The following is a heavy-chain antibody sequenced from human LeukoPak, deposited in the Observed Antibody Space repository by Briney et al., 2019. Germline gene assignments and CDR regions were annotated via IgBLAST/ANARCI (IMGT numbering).Heavy chain of an antibody. D-gene: IGHD3-22*01. CDR2: VNHSGYT. J-gene: IGHJ2*01. V-gene: IGHV4-34*01. CDR3: ARHHGTMIVVSPQWHFAL. CDR1: GTSFSSYY. Sequence: PSETLSLTCAVSGTSFSSYYWSWIRQPPGKGLEWIGEVNHSGYTNDNPSLKSRVTISVDTSKNQFSLRLRAVTPADTAVYFSARHHGTMIVVSPQWHFALWGRGTLVTVSS.